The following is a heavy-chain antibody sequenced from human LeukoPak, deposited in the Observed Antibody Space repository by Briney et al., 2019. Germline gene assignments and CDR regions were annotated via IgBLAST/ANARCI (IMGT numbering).Heavy chain of an antibody. D-gene: IGHD3-22*01. J-gene: IGHJ3*02. CDR3: ARDCCLNYYDSSGHDAFDI. CDR2: INWNGGST. CDR1: GFTFDDYG. Sequence: GGSLGLSCAASGFTFDDYGMSWVRQAPGKGLQWVSGINWNGGSTGYADSVKGRFTISRDNAKNYLYLQMNSLRAEDTALYYCARDCCLNYYDSSGHDAFDIWGQGTMVTVSS. V-gene: IGHV3-20*04.